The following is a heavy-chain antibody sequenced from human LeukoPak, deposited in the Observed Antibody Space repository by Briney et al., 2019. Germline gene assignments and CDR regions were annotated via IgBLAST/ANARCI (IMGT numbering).Heavy chain of an antibody. D-gene: IGHD5-24*01. CDR3: ARARWLQSPFDY. CDR2: INAGNGNT. CDR1: GYTFTSYA. V-gene: IGHV1-3*01. J-gene: IGHJ4*02. Sequence: ASVKVSCKASGYTFTSYAMHWVRQAPGQRLEWMGWINAGNGNTKYSQKFQGRVTITRDTSASTAYMELSSLRSEDTAAYYCARARWLQSPFDYWGQGTLVTVSS.